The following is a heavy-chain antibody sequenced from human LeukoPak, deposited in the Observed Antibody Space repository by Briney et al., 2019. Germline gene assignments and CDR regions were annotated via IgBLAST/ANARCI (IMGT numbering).Heavy chain of an antibody. CDR3: ARGPPLFDP. J-gene: IGHJ5*02. CDR1: GFTFGDYA. V-gene: IGHV3-7*01. Sequence: GGSLRLSCTASGFTFGDYAMSWVRQAPGKGLEWVANIKEDASEKYYVDSVKGRFTISRDNAKNSLYLQMNSLRAEDTAVYYCARGPPLFDPWGQGTLVTVSS. CDR2: IKEDASEK.